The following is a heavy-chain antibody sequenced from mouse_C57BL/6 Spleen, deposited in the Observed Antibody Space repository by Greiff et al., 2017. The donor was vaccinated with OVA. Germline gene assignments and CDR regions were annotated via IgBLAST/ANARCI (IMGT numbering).Heavy chain of an antibody. CDR3: AGNWDQYFDV. J-gene: IGHJ1*03. D-gene: IGHD4-1*01. CDR2: IWSGGST. CDR1: GFSLTSYG. Sequence: VKLVESGPGLVQPSQSLSITCTVSGFSLTSYGVHWVRQSPGKGLEWLGVIWSGGSTDYNAAFISRLSISKDNSKSQVFFKMNSLQADDTAIYYCAGNWDQYFDVWGTGTTVTVSS. V-gene: IGHV2-2*01.